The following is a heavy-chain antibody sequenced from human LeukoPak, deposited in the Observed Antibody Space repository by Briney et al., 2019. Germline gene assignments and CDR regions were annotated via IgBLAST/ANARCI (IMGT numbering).Heavy chain of an antibody. CDR2: ISSTGSTI. CDR1: GFTFSSYE. D-gene: IGHD3-3*01. V-gene: IGHV3-48*03. J-gene: IGHJ4*02. CDR3: ARDSDLGDFWSGYSVFILDY. Sequence: PGGSLRLSCAASGFTFSSYEMNWVRQAPGKGLEWVSYISSTGSTIYYADSVKGRFTISRDNAKNSLYLQMNSLRAEDTAVYYCARDSDLGDFWSGYSVFILDYWGQGTLVTVSS.